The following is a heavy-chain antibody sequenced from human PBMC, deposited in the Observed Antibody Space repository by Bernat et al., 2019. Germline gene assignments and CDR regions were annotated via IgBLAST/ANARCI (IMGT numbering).Heavy chain of an antibody. CDR3: ARGGGRYCISTSCYGIDDYYGMDV. CDR1: GFTFSSYA. CDR2: ISYDGSNK. V-gene: IGHV3-30-3*01. J-gene: IGHJ6*02. D-gene: IGHD2-2*01. Sequence: QVQLVESGGGVVQPGRSLRLSCAASGFTFSSYAMHWVRQAPGKGLEWVAVISYDGSNKYYADSVKGRFTSSRDNSKNTLYLQMNSLRAEDTAVYYCARGGGRYCISTSCYGIDDYYGMDVWGQGTTVTVSS.